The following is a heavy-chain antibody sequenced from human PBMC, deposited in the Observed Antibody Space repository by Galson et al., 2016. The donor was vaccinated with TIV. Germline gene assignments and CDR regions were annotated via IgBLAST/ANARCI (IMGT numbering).Heavy chain of an antibody. CDR2: IVGGGYST. CDR1: GFTFSDYA. V-gene: IGHV3-23*01. J-gene: IGHJ5*02. D-gene: IGHD6-6*01. CDR3: AILPYSSPSDWFGP. Sequence: SLRLSCAASGFTFSDYAMNWVRQAPGKGLEWVSVIVGGGYSTHYADSVEGRFTISRDNSNNMVYLQMNSLRAEDTAIYYCAILPYSSPSDWFGPWGQGTLVTVSS.